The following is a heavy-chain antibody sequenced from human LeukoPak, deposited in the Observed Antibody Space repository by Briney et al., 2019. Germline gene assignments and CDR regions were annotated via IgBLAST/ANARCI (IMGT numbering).Heavy chain of an antibody. V-gene: IGHV1-69*01. CDR3: ARGGSGSYYIVPLYYFDY. Sequence: SVKVSCKASGCTFSSYAISWVRQAPGHGLEWMGGIIPIFGTANYAPKFQGRVTITADESTSTAYMELSSLRSEDTAVYYCARGGSGSYYIVPLYYFDYWGQGTLVTVSS. D-gene: IGHD3-10*01. CDR1: GCTFSSYA. J-gene: IGHJ4*02. CDR2: IIPIFGTA.